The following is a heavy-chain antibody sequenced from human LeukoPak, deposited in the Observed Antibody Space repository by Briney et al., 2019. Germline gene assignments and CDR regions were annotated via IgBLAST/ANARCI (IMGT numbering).Heavy chain of an antibody. CDR3: AREFSGSNYGFPFDY. D-gene: IGHD1-26*01. Sequence: GGSLSLSCAASGFTFSSYGMHWVRQAPGKGLEWVAFIRYDGSNKYYADSVKGRFTISRDNAKNSLYLQMNSLRAEDTAVYYCAREFSGSNYGFPFDYWGQGTLVTVSS. V-gene: IGHV3-30*02. CDR1: GFTFSSYG. J-gene: IGHJ4*02. CDR2: IRYDGSNK.